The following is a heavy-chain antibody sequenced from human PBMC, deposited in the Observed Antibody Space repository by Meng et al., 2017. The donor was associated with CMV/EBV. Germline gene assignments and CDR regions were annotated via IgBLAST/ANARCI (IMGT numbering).Heavy chain of an antibody. Sequence: VPRQESGPGVEKPSQPQSPTCPFSGRSISSGYYYWSWTRQPPGKGLEWIGYIYYSGSTYYNPSLKSRVTISVDTSKNQFSLKLSSVTAADTAVYYCAREGDNPFDYWGQGTLVTVSS. V-gene: IGHV4-30-4*08. CDR2: IYYSGST. D-gene: IGHD2-21*02. CDR3: AREGDNPFDY. J-gene: IGHJ4*02. CDR1: GRSISSGYYY.